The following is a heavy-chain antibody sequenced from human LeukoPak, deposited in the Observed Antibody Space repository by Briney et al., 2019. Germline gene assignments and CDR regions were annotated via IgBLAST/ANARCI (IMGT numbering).Heavy chain of an antibody. CDR3: ARVGGSGYSYGYFGYTYYYYYMDV. CDR1: GYSISSGYY. D-gene: IGHD5-18*01. Sequence: PSETLSLTCTVSGYSISSGYYWGWIRQPPGKGLEWIGSIYHSGSTYYNPSLKSRVTISVDTSKNQFSLKLSSVTAADTAVYYCARVGGSGYSYGYFGYTYYYYYMDVWGIGTTVTVSS. J-gene: IGHJ6*03. CDR2: IYHSGST. V-gene: IGHV4-38-2*02.